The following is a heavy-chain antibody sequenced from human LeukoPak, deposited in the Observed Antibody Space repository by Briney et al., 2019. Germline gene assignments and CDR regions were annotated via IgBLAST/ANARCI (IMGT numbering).Heavy chain of an antibody. Sequence: SETLSLTCNVSGDSIRNFYWSWIRQPPGKGLEWIGYIYYSGSSDYNPSLKSRVSISVDMSKNQFSLNLRSVTAADTAVYYCARQGTYGDYLDYWGQGTLVTVSS. D-gene: IGHD4-17*01. CDR2: IYYSGSS. J-gene: IGHJ4*02. CDR3: ARQGTYGDYLDY. V-gene: IGHV4-59*08. CDR1: GDSIRNFY.